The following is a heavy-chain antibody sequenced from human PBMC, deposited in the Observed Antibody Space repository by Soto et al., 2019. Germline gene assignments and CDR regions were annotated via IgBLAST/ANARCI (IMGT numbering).Heavy chain of an antibody. CDR1: GGSISSYY. CDR3: ARGSRTAAAGTFNY. V-gene: IGHV4-59*01. Sequence: PSETLSLTCTVSGGSISSYYWSWIRQPPGKGLEWIGYIYYSGSTNYNPSLKSRVTISVDTSKNQFSLKLSSVTAPDTAVYYCARGSRTAAAGTFNYWGQGTLVIVSS. J-gene: IGHJ4*02. CDR2: IYYSGST. D-gene: IGHD6-13*01.